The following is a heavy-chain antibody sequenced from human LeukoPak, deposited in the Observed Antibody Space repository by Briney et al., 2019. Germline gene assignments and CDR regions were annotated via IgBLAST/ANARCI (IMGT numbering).Heavy chain of an antibody. CDR3: ARVDLSGFDY. CDR2: IGATNSTI. D-gene: IGHD3-9*01. J-gene: IGHJ4*02. Sequence: GSLRLSCAASGFTYSSYSMSWVRQIPGKGLELIAYIGATNSTIYHADSVKGRFTISRDTAKTSLDLQMNSLRAEDTAVYFCARVDLSGFDYWRQGPLVTVSS. CDR1: GFTYSSYS. V-gene: IGHV3-48*04.